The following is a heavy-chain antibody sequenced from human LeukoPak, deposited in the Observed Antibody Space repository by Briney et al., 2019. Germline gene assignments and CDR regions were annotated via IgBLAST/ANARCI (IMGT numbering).Heavy chain of an antibody. J-gene: IGHJ4*02. V-gene: IGHV3-21*01. Sequence: GGSLRLSCAASGFSFSAYNINWVRQAPGKGLEWVSCISPSDDHRYYADSVRGRFTISRDNAKNSVYLQMNSLRAEDTAVYYCARDAAYFDSSGYYPDPLDYWGQGTLVSVSS. D-gene: IGHD3-22*01. CDR3: ARDAAYFDSSGYYPDPLDY. CDR1: GFSFSAYN. CDR2: ISPSDDHR.